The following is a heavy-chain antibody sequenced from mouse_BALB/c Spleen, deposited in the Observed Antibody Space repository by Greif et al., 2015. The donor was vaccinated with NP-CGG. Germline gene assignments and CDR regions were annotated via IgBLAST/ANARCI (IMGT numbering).Heavy chain of an antibody. CDR1: GFNIKDTY. Sequence: VQLKESGAELVKPGASVKLSCTASGFNIKDTYMHWVKQRPEQGLEWIGRIDPANGNTKYDPKFQGKATITADTSSNTAYLQLSSLTSEDTAVYYCAREGILTMIRDGFAYWGQGTLVTVSA. J-gene: IGHJ3*01. CDR2: IDPANGNT. CDR3: AREGILTMIRDGFAY. V-gene: IGHV14-3*02. D-gene: IGHD2-4*01.